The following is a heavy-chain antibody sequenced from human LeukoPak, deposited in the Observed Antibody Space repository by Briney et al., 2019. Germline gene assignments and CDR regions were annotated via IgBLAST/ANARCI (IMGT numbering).Heavy chain of an antibody. V-gene: IGHV1-2*02. CDR1: GYTFTGYY. CDR2: INPNSGGT. CDR3: ATDQGQFGDPSFDY. D-gene: IGHD3-10*01. Sequence: ASVKVSCKASGYTFTGYYMHWVRQAPGQGLEWMGWINPNSGGTNYAQKFQGRVTMTRDTSISTAYMELSRLRLEDTAVYYCATDQGQFGDPSFDYWGQGTLVTVSS. J-gene: IGHJ4*02.